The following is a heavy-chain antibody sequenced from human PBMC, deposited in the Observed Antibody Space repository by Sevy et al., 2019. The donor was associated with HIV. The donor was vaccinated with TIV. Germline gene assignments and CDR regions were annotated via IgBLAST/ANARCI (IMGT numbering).Heavy chain of an antibody. D-gene: IGHD3-10*01. CDR2: MSNSGTTI. Sequence: GGSLRLSCAASGFMFSDYHMSWIRQAPGKGLEWISYMSNSGTTIYYAGSVKGRFSISRDNAGKSLYLQMNSLGAEDTAVYYCARAWFGEADGMDVWGQGTTVTVSS. CDR3: ARAWFGEADGMDV. V-gene: IGHV3-11*01. J-gene: IGHJ6*02. CDR1: GFMFSDYH.